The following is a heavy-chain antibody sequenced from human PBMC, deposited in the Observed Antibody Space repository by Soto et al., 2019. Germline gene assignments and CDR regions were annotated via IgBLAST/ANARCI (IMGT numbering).Heavy chain of an antibody. J-gene: IGHJ4*02. CDR1: GFTFSSYA. Sequence: EVQLLESGGGLVQPGGSLRLSCAASGFTFSSYATSWVRQAPGKGLEWVSAISGSGGSTYYADSVKGRFTISRDNSKNTLYLQMNSLRAEDTAVYYCASSIRYSSGWYFGYWGQGTLVTVSS. V-gene: IGHV3-23*01. CDR2: ISGSGGST. CDR3: ASSIRYSSGWYFGY. D-gene: IGHD6-19*01.